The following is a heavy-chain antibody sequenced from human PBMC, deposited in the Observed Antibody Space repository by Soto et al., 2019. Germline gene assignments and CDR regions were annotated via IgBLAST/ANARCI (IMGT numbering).Heavy chain of an antibody. CDR3: ARDIASYAYWEGY. V-gene: IGHV4-4*07. Sequence: PSETLSLTCTVSGGSINSYWWSWIRQPAGKGLEWIGRVYSSGTTDYNPSLNSRSTMSVETSKNQFSLKLSSVTAADTAVYYCARDIASYAYWEGYWGQGXQVTVYS. CDR1: GGSINSYW. D-gene: IGHD1-26*01. J-gene: IGHJ4*02. CDR2: VYSSGTT.